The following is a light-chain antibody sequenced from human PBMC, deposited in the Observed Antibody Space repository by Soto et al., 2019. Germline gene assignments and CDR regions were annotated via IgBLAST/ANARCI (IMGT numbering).Light chain of an antibody. CDR3: QQYDTSPPMYT. V-gene: IGKV3-20*01. Sequence: EIVLTQSPGTLSLSPGERATLSCRASQSVDSTYLAGYQQKPDQSPRLLIYATSTRAAGIPDRFSGSGSGTDFTLTIIRLEPDDVAVYYCQQYDTSPPMYTFGQGTKVEIK. CDR1: QSVDSTY. J-gene: IGKJ2*01. CDR2: ATS.